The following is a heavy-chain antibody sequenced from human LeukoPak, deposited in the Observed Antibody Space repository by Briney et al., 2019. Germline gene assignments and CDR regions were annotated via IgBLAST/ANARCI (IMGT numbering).Heavy chain of an antibody. CDR3: AKAGGWFGELLQTSADNWFDP. D-gene: IGHD3-10*01. J-gene: IGHJ5*02. V-gene: IGHV3-23*01. CDR2: ISGSGGST. CDR1: GFTFSNYA. Sequence: GGSLRLSCVGSGFTFSNYAMSWVRQAPGEGLEWVSVISGSGGSTYYADSVKGRFTISRDNPKNTLYLQMNGLRAEDTAVYYCAKAGGWFGELLQTSADNWFDPWGQGTLVTVSS.